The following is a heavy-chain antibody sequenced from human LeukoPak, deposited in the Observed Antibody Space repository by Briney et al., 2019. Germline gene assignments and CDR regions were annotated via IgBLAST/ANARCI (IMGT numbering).Heavy chain of an antibody. V-gene: IGHV4-59*01. D-gene: IGHD3-22*01. CDR3: ARYYYDSSGYMFDY. J-gene: IGHJ4*02. CDR2: IYYSGST. CDR1: GGSISSYY. Sequence: SETLSLTCTVSGGSISSYYWSWIRQPPGKGLEWIGYIYYSGSTNYNPSLKSRVTISVDTSKNQFSLKLSSVTAADTAVYYCARYYYDSSGYMFDYWGQGTLVTVSS.